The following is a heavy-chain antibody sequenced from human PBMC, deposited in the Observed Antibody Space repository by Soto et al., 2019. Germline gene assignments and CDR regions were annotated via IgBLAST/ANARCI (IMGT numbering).Heavy chain of an antibody. V-gene: IGHV4-39*01. CDR1: GGSISSSSYY. D-gene: IGHD6-19*01. CDR2: IYYSVST. Sequence: PSETLSLTCTVSGGSISSSSYYCGWILHPPGKGLEWIGSIYYSVSTYYNPSLKSRVTISADTYKNQFSLKLSSVTAADTAVYYCESKLPTNSSGWYLALYYYYYGMDVWGQGTTVTVSS. J-gene: IGHJ6*02. CDR3: ESKLPTNSSGWYLALYYYYYGMDV.